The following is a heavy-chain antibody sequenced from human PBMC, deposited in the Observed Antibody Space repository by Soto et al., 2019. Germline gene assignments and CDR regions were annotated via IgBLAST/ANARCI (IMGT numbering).Heavy chain of an antibody. CDR1: GLSFSSYT. Sequence: EAQLVESGGGLVKPGGSLRLSCVASGLSFSSYTMNWVRQAPGKGLEWVSSISSTSGYRYYADSVKGRFTISRDNAENSLYLQMNSLRAEDTAVYYCASPKGGAFDIWGQGTTVTVSS. CDR3: ASPKGGAFDI. V-gene: IGHV3-21*01. CDR2: ISSTSGYR. J-gene: IGHJ3*02. D-gene: IGHD3-16*01.